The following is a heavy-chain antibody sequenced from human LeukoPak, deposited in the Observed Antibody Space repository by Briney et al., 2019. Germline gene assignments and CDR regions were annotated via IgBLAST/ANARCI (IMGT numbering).Heavy chain of an antibody. Sequence: GGSLRLSCTASGFTFSSYTMNWVRQAPGKGLECVSSISSSSTYINYADSVKGRFTISRDNAKNSLYLQMNSLRAEDTAVYYCARDRSPGNFDYWGQGTLVTVSS. V-gene: IGHV3-21*01. CDR1: GFTFSSYT. J-gene: IGHJ4*02. CDR2: ISSSSTYI. D-gene: IGHD3-10*01. CDR3: ARDRSPGNFDY.